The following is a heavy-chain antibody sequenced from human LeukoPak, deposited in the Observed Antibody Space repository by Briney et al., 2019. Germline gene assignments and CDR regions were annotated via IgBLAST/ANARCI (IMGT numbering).Heavy chain of an antibody. CDR2: ISSSSSTI. CDR3: ARGKGLYYYYGMDV. Sequence: GGSLRLSCAASGFTFSSYSMNWVRQAPGKGLEWVSYISSSSSTIYYADSVKGRFTISRDNAKNSLYLQMNSLRAEDTAVYYCARGKGLYYYYGMDVWGQGTTVTVSS. CDR1: GFTFSSYS. J-gene: IGHJ6*02. V-gene: IGHV3-48*04.